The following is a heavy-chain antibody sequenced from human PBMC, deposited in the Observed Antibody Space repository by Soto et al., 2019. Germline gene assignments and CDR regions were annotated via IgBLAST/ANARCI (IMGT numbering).Heavy chain of an antibody. CDR2: ISAYNGNT. J-gene: IGHJ5*02. Sequence: ASVKVSCKPSGYTFASYGISWVRQAPGQGLEWMGWISAYNGNTNYAQKLQGRVTMTTDTSTSTAYMELRSLRSDDTAVYYCAREVEQWVHSWFDPWGQGTLVTVSS. CDR3: AREVEQWVHSWFDP. D-gene: IGHD6-19*01. CDR1: GYTFASYG. V-gene: IGHV1-18*01.